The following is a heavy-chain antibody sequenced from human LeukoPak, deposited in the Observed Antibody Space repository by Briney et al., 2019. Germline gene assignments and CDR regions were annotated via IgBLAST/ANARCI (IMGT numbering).Heavy chain of an antibody. Sequence: KPSETLSLTCTVSGGSISSYYWSWIRQPPGKGLEWIGYIYTSGSTNYNPSLKGRVTISVDTSKNQFSLKLSSVTAADTAVYYCARGYSSSYYFDYWGQGTLVTVSS. V-gene: IGHV4-4*09. J-gene: IGHJ4*02. D-gene: IGHD6-6*01. CDR3: ARGYSSSYYFDY. CDR2: IYTSGST. CDR1: GGSISSYY.